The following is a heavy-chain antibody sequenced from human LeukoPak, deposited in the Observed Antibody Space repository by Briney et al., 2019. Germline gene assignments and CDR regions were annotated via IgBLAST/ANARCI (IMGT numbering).Heavy chain of an antibody. V-gene: IGHV3-21*01. Sequence: GGSLRLSCAASGFTFSGSTMNWVRQAPEKGLEWVSFISTSSSYIYYADSVRGRFTISRDNAKNSLYLQMNGLRAEDTAVYYCARQQWLDGAYYFDYWGQGTLVTVSS. CDR3: ARQQWLDGAYYFDY. CDR2: ISTSSSYI. CDR1: GFTFSGST. D-gene: IGHD6-19*01. J-gene: IGHJ4*02.